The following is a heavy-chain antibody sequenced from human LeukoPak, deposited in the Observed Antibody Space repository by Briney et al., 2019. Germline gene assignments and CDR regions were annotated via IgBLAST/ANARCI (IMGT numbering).Heavy chain of an antibody. CDR3: AELGITMSGGV. D-gene: IGHD3-10*02. CDR1: GFTFGSYE. CDR2: ISSRGSTT. V-gene: IGHV3-48*03. J-gene: IGHJ6*04. Sequence: PGGSLRLSCAASGFTFGSYEMNWVSQAPGEGLEWVSYISSRGSTTYYADSVKGRFTISRDNAKNSLYLQMNSLRAEDTAVYYCAELGITMSGGVWGKGTTVTISS.